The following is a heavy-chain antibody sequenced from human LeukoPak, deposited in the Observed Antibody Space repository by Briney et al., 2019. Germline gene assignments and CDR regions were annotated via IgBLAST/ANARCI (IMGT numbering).Heavy chain of an antibody. V-gene: IGHV3-7*05. Sequence: PGGSLRLSCAASGFTFSTYWMSWVRQAPGKGLVGVANIKQDGSEKYYVDSVKGRFTISRDNAKNSLYLQMNSLRAEDTAVYYCARYSSGEAFEIWGQGTMVTVSS. D-gene: IGHD6-19*01. CDR3: ARYSSGEAFEI. CDR2: IKQDGSEK. J-gene: IGHJ3*02. CDR1: GFTFSTYW.